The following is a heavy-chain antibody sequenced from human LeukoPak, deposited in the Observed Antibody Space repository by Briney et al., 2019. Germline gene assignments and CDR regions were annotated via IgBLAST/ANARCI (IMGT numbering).Heavy chain of an antibody. D-gene: IGHD6-13*01. CDR3: ARDGRQLAYYYYYMDV. Sequence: PGGSLRLSCAAYGFTFSSYSMNWVRQAPGKGLEWVSYISSSSSTIYYADSVKGRFTISRDNAKNSLYLQMNSLRAEDTAVYYCARDGRQLAYYYYYMDVWGKGTTVTVSS. CDR2: ISSSSSTI. CDR1: GFTFSSYS. J-gene: IGHJ6*03. V-gene: IGHV3-48*01.